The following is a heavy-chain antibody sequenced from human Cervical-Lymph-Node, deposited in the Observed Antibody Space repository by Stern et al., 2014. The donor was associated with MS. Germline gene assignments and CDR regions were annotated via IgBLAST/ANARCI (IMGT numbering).Heavy chain of an antibody. CDR3: ARTIDWLGYYYYGMDV. V-gene: IGHV1-69*06. CDR2: IIPSFGAA. J-gene: IGHJ6*02. D-gene: IGHD3-9*01. CDR1: GGTFSSYA. Sequence: LVQSGAEVKKPGSSVKVSCKASGGTFSSYAISWVRQAPGQGLEWMGGIIPSFGAANYAQKFQGRVTITADKSTSTAYMELSSLRSEDTAVYYCARTIDWLGYYYYGMDVWGQGTTVTVSS.